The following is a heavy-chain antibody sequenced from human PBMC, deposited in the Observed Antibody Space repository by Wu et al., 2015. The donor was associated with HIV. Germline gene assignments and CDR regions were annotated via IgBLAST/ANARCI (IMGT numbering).Heavy chain of an antibody. J-gene: IGHJ4*02. CDR1: GGTFTKSA. CDR3: ASYLIAAAGTQNDY. Sequence: QLVQSGAEVKKPGSSVKVSCKASGGTFTKSAISWVRQAPGQGLEWMGGIIPIFGTANYAQKFQGRVTITADESTSTAYMELSSLRSEDTAVYYCASYLIAAAGTQNDYWGQGTLVTVSS. V-gene: IGHV1-69*12. D-gene: IGHD6-13*01. CDR2: IIPIFGTA.